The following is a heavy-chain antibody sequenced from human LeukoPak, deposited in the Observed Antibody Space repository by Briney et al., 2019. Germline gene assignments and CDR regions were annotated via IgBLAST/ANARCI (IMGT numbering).Heavy chain of an antibody. V-gene: IGHV3-23*01. CDR3: ARDLRWGSYYNVYYMDV. Sequence: PGGSLRLSCAASGFTFSSYAMSWVRQAPGKGLEWVSAISGSGGSTYYADSVKGRFTISRDNSKNTLYLQMNSLRAEDTAVYYCARDLRWGSYYNVYYMDVWGKGTTVTVSS. D-gene: IGHD3-10*01. J-gene: IGHJ6*03. CDR2: ISGSGGST. CDR1: GFTFSSYA.